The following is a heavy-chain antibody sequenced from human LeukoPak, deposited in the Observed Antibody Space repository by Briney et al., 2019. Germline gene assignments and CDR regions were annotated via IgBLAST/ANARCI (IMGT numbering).Heavy chain of an antibody. CDR3: ARVEVGARGYDY. CDR2: IYSGGST. D-gene: IGHD1-26*01. V-gene: IGHV3-53*01. J-gene: IGHJ4*02. CDR1: GFTVSSNY. Sequence: GGSLRLSCAASGFTVSSNYMSWVRQAPGKGLEWVSVIYSGGSTYYADSVKGRFTISRDNSKNTLYLQVNSLRAEDTAVYYCARVEVGARGYDYWGQGTLVTVSS.